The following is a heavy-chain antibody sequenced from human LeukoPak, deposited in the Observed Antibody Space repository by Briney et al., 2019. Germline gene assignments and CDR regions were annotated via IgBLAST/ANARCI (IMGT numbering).Heavy chain of an antibody. J-gene: IGHJ5*02. D-gene: IGHD2-8*02. V-gene: IGHV3-74*01. CDR3: ARVLTGSWDWFDP. CDR1: GFTFSSYW. CDR2: INSDGSRT. Sequence: GGSLRLSCAASGFTFSSYWMHWVRQAPGKGLVWVSRINSDGSRTNYADSVKGRFTISRDNAKNTLYLQMSSLRAEDTAVYYCARVLTGSWDWFDPWGQGTLVTVSS.